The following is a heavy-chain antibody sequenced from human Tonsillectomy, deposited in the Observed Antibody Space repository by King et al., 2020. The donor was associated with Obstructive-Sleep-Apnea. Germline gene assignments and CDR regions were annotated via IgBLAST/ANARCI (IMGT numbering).Heavy chain of an antibody. V-gene: IGHV1-18*01. Sequence: VQLVESGAEVKKPGASVKVSCTTSGYTFSTYGISWVRQAPGQGLEWMGWISTYNANTNYEEKLQGRVTMTTDTSTSTAYMELRSLRSDDTAVYYCARDPGYSSGMDVWGQGTTVTVSS. J-gene: IGHJ6*02. CDR1: GYTFSTYG. D-gene: IGHD2-15*01. CDR2: ISTYNANT. CDR3: ARDPGYSSGMDV.